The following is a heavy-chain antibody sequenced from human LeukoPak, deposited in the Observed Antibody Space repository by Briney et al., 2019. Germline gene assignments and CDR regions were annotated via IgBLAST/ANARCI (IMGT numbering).Heavy chain of an antibody. Sequence: ASVKVSCKASGYTFTSYGISWVRQAPGQGLEWMGWISTYNGNTNYTQKLQGRVTMTIDTSTSTAYMELKSLRSDDTAVYYCARETSQKGAHYMDVWGKGTTVTISS. J-gene: IGHJ6*03. CDR1: GYTFTSYG. CDR3: ARETSQKGAHYMDV. V-gene: IGHV1-18*01. D-gene: IGHD3-16*01. CDR2: ISTYNGNT.